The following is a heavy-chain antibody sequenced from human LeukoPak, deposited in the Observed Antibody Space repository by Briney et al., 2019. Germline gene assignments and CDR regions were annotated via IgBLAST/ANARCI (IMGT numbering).Heavy chain of an antibody. CDR1: GFTFSSYA. Sequence: GGSLRLSCAASGFTFSSYAMHWVRQAPGKGLEWVAVISYDGSNKYYADSVKGRFTISRDNSKNTLYLQMNSLRAEDTAVYYCARASSIAARVIDYWGQGTLVTVSS. D-gene: IGHD6-6*01. CDR3: ARASSIAARVIDY. CDR2: ISYDGSNK. J-gene: IGHJ4*02. V-gene: IGHV3-30*04.